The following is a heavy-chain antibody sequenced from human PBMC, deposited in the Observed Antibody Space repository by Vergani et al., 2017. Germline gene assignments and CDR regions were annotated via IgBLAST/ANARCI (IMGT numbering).Heavy chain of an antibody. CDR1: GGSINSSGYY. D-gene: IGHD3/OR15-3a*01. J-gene: IGHJ5*02. CDR3: ARGETRTDWFDP. V-gene: IGHV4-30-4*01. CDR2: IYYLGTT. Sequence: QVQLQESGPGLVKPSETLLVTCNVSGGSINSSGYYWTWIRQHPGKGLEWIGYIYYLGTTYYNPSLRSRVNIFVDKSKNLLSLRLNSVTGADTAVYYCARGETRTDWFDPWGQGTLVTVSS.